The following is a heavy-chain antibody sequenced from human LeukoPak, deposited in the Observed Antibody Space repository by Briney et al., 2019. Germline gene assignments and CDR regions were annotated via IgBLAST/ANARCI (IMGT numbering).Heavy chain of an antibody. CDR3: ARDGAGAITP. CDR1: GGSISSGGYC. D-gene: IGHD1-26*01. Sequence: PSQTLSLSCTVSGGSISSGGYCWSWIRQHPGRGREWIGYIYYSGSTYYNPSLKSRVTISVDTSKNQFSLKLSSVTAADTAVYYCARDGAGAITPWGQGTLVTVSS. CDR2: IYYSGST. J-gene: IGHJ4*02. V-gene: IGHV4-31*03.